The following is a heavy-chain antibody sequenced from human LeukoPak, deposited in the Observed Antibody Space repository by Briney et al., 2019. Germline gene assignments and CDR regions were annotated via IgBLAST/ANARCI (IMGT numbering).Heavy chain of an antibody. CDR3: AREIAVAGREAFDI. D-gene: IGHD6-19*01. J-gene: IGHJ3*02. CDR2: IKQDGSEK. CDR1: GFTFSSYW. Sequence: PGGSLRLSCAASGFTFSSYWMSWVRQAPGKGLEWVANIKQDGSEKNYVDSVKGRFTISRDNAKNSLYLQMNSLRAEDTAVYYCAREIAVAGREAFDIWGQGTMVTVSS. V-gene: IGHV3-7*01.